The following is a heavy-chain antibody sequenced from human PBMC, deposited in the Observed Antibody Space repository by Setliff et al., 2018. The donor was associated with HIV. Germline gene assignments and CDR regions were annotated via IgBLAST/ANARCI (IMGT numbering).Heavy chain of an antibody. V-gene: IGHV4-59*08. D-gene: IGHD5-12*01. CDR1: GGSISSYY. CDR2: VFYTGFA. Sequence: KPSETLSLTCTVSGGSISSYYWSWIRQPPGKGLEWIGYVFYTGFAAYNPSLKSRLTISVDTSKSQFSLTLTSVTAADTAVYYCARQPRWLQFPRYFDYWGQGTLVTVSS. J-gene: IGHJ4*02. CDR3: ARQPRWLQFPRYFDY.